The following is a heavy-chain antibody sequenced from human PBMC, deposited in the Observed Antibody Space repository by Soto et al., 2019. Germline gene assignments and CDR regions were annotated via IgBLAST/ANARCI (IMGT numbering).Heavy chain of an antibody. CDR3: TTSPGVLSAMITDLDY. D-gene: IGHD3-16*01. CDR2: IWYDGSNK. CDR1: GFTFSSYG. V-gene: IGHV3-33*01. Sequence: PGGSLRLSCAASGFTFSSYGMHWVRQAPGKGLEWVAVIWYDGSNKYYADSVKGRFTISRDNSKNTLYLQMNSLKTEDTAVYYCTTSPGVLSAMITDLDYWGQGTLVTVSS. J-gene: IGHJ4*02.